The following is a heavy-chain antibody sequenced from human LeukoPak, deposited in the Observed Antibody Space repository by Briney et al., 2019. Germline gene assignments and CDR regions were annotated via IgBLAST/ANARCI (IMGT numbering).Heavy chain of an antibody. V-gene: IGHV1-18*01. CDR3: ARQGSSWYDDYFDY. CDR2: ISPNNGNT. J-gene: IGHJ4*02. Sequence: GASVKVSCKASGYSFTTYGISWVRQAPGQGLEWMGWISPNNGNTKYEQKLQGRVTMTTDTSTSTAYIELRSLRSDDTAVYYCARQGSSWYDDYFDYWGQGTLVTVSS. D-gene: IGHD6-13*01. CDR1: GYSFTTYG.